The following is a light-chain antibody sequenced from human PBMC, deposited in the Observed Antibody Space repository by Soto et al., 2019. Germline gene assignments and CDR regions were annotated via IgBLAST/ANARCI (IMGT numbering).Light chain of an antibody. V-gene: IGKV3-20*01. CDR1: HSVSSSY. CDR3: QQYGSSPPYT. Sequence: EIVLTQSPGTLSLSPGERATLSCRASHSVSSSYLAWYQQKPGQAPRLLIYGASSRATGIPDRFSGSGSGTDFTLTISRLEPEDFAGYFCQQYGSSPPYTFGQGTKLEL. J-gene: IGKJ2*01. CDR2: GAS.